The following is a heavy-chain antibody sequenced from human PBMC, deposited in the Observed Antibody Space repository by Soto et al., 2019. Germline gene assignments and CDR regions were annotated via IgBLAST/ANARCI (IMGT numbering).Heavy chain of an antibody. CDR3: AREGAASHSYYYGTDV. D-gene: IGHD3-16*01. CDR2: IYYSGST. J-gene: IGHJ6*02. V-gene: IGHV4-30-4*01. CDR1: GGSSSSGDSY. Sequence: LSLTCTVSGGSSSSGDSYWSWIRQSPGKGLEWIGYIYYSGSTYYNPSLRSRVTISVDTSKNQFSLKLNSVTAADTAVYFCAREGAASHSYYYGTDVWGQGTTVTVSS.